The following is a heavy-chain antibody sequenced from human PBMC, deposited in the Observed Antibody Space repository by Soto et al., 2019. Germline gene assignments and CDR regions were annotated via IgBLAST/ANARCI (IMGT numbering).Heavy chain of an antibody. CDR1: GYTFTGYY. J-gene: IGHJ4*02. D-gene: IGHD1-26*01. Sequence: QVQLVQSGAEVKKPGASVKVSCKASGYTFTGYYMHWVRQAPGQGLEWMGWINPNSGGTNYAQKFQGRVTMTRDTSISTAYMELSRLRSDDTAVYYCARDPFAQVGATTGDYWGQGTLVTVSS. CDR3: ARDPFAQVGATTGDY. V-gene: IGHV1-2*02. CDR2: INPNSGGT.